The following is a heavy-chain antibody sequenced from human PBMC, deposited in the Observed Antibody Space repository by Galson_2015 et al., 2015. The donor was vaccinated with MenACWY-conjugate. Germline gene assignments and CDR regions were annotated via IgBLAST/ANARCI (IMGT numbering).Heavy chain of an antibody. J-gene: IGHJ4*02. CDR2: IGSNGGNT. CDR3: VKDKPAYQLLSFHY. D-gene: IGHD2-2*01. V-gene: IGHV3-64D*06. CDR1: GFTFSSYA. Sequence: SLRLSCAASGFTFSSYAMHWVRQAPGKGLEYVSTIGSNGGNTYYADSVKGRFTISRDNSKNTLYLQMSSLRAEDTAVYYCVKDKPAYQLLSFHYWGQGTLVTVSS.